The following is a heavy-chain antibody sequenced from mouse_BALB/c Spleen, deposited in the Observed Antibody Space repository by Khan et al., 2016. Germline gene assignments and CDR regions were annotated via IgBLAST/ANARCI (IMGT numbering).Heavy chain of an antibody. D-gene: IGHD2-3*01. J-gene: IGHJ1*01. V-gene: IGHV11-2*02. CDR2: INSDGSAI. Sequence: EVQLLETGGGLVQPGGSRGLSCEGSGFTFSGFWMSWVRQTPGKTLEWIGDINSDGSAINYAPSIKDRFTIFRDNDKSTLYLQMSNVRSEDTATYFCMRDDGDYWYFDGGGAGTTVTVSS. CDR1: GFTFSGFW. CDR3: MRDDGDYWYFDG.